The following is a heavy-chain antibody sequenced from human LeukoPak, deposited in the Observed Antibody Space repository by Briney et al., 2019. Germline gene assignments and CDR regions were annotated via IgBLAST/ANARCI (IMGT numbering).Heavy chain of an antibody. CDR3: ARGQLQDGDYHFDY. CDR1: GYTFTSYD. D-gene: IGHD4-17*01. Sequence: ASVKVSCKASGYTFTSYDINWVRQATGQGLEWMGWMNPNSGNTGYAQKFQGRVTMTRNISISTAYMELSSLRSEDTAVYYCARGQLQDGDYHFDYWGQGTLVTVSS. CDR2: MNPNSGNT. V-gene: IGHV1-8*01. J-gene: IGHJ4*02.